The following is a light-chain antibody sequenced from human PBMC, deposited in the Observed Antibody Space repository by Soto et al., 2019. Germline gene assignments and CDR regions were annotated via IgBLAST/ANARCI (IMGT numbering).Light chain of an antibody. Sequence: DIQMTQSPSSLSASVGDRVTITCRASQTISSYLNWYQQKPGKAHKLLIYAASRLQSGVTSRFSDSGSWKDFTLTISILQPEDFATYYFQQSHGIAYTFSQGTKLEIK. CDR1: QTISSY. V-gene: IGKV1-39*01. CDR3: QQSHGIAYT. CDR2: AAS. J-gene: IGKJ2*01.